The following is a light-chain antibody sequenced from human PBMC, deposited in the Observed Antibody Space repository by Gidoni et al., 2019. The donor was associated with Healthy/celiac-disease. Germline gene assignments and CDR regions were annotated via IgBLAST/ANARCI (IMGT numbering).Light chain of an antibody. Sequence: DIVLTQSPGTLSASPGERATITCRASQSVSSSYFAWYQQKPGQAPRLLIYGASSRATGLPERFSGSGSGTDFTLTISRLEPEDFAVYYCQQYGSSPQTFGQGTKLEIK. CDR1: QSVSSSY. CDR2: GAS. V-gene: IGKV3-20*01. J-gene: IGKJ2*01. CDR3: QQYGSSPQT.